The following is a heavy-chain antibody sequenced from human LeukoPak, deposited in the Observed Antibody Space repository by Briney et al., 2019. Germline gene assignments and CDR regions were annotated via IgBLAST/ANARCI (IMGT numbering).Heavy chain of an antibody. J-gene: IGHJ4*02. CDR3: ARAYSSDWYGFYFDY. D-gene: IGHD6-19*01. CDR1: GGSFSGYY. Sequence: SETLSLTCAVYGGSFSGYYWSWIRQPPGKGLEWIGYIYYSGSTYYNPSLKSRVTISVDTSKNQFSLKLRSVTAADTAVYYCARAYSSDWYGFYFDYWGQGTLVTVSS. V-gene: IGHV4-34*09. CDR2: IYYSGST.